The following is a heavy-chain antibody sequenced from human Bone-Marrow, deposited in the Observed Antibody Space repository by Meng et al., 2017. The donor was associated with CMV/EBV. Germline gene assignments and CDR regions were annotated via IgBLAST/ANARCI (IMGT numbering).Heavy chain of an antibody. CDR3: ARSNYDFWSGHPYSDY. CDR2: ISGSGGST. V-gene: IGHV3-23*01. CDR1: EFTFSSYA. Sequence: GGSLRLSCAASEFTFSSYAMSWVRQAPGKGLEWVSAISGSGGSTYYADSVKGRFTISTDNSKNTLYLQMNSLRAEDTAVYYCARSNYDFWSGHPYSDYWGQGTLVTVSS. D-gene: IGHD3-3*01. J-gene: IGHJ4*02.